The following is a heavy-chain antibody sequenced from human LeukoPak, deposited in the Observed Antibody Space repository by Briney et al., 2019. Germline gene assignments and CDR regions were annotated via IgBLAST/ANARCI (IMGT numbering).Heavy chain of an antibody. CDR1: GGSISSSNW. Sequence: MPSETLSLTCAVSGGSISSSNWWSWVRQPPGKGLEWIGEIYHSGSTNYNPSLKSRVTISVDKSKNQFSLKLSSVTAADTAVYYCARDSIAVAGAFDIWGQGTMVTVSS. D-gene: IGHD6-19*01. J-gene: IGHJ3*02. CDR2: IYHSGST. CDR3: ARDSIAVAGAFDI. V-gene: IGHV4-4*02.